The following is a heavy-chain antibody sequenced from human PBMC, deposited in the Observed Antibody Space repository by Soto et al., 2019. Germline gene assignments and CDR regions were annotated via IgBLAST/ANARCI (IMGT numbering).Heavy chain of an antibody. CDR3: ARKDHRRGYYFDY. Sequence: SETLSLTCAVSSGSISSSNWWSWVRQPPGKGLEWIGEIYHSGSTNYNPSLKSRVTISVDKSKNQFSLKLSSVTAADTAVYYCARKDHRRGYYFDYWGQGTLVTVSS. CDR2: IYHSGST. V-gene: IGHV4-4*02. J-gene: IGHJ4*02. CDR1: SGSISSSNW.